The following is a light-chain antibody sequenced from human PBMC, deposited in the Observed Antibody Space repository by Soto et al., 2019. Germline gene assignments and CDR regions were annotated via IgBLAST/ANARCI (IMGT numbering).Light chain of an antibody. CDR1: NIGSKS. Sequence: SYELTQPPSVSVAPGKTARITCGGNNIGSKSVHWYQQKPGQAPVLVIYYDSDRPSGIPERFSGSNSGNTATLTISRVEAGDEADYYCQVWVSSSDHPGHVVFGGGTKVTVL. J-gene: IGLJ2*01. V-gene: IGLV3-21*04. CDR2: YDS. CDR3: QVWVSSSDHPGHVV.